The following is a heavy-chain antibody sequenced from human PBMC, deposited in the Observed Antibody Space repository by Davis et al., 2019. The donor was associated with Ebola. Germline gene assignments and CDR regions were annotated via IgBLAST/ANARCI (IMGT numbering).Heavy chain of an antibody. CDR1: GGSVSSGSYY. CDR2: IYYSGST. CDR3: ARGGIVVVPAAIIDYYYYYGMDV. Sequence: SETLSLTCTVSGGSVSSGSYYWSWIRQPPGKGLEWIGYIYYSGSTNYNPSLKSRVTISVDTSKNQFSLKLSSVTAADTAVYYCARGGIVVVPAAIIDYYYYYGMDVWGQGTTVTVSS. J-gene: IGHJ6*02. V-gene: IGHV4-61*01. D-gene: IGHD2-2*01.